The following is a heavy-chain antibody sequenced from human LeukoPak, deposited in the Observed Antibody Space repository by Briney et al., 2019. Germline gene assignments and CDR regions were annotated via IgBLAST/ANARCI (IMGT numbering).Heavy chain of an antibody. CDR3: AKEVAAAGHLPVDD. V-gene: IGHV3-30*18. CDR1: GFTFSSYG. J-gene: IGHJ4*02. Sequence: PGGSLRLSCAASGFTFSSYGMHWVHQAPGKGLEWVAVISYDGSNKYYADSVKGRFTISRDNSKNTLYLQMNSLRAEDTPVNYCAKEVAAAGHLPVDDWGQGTLVTVSS. CDR2: ISYDGSNK. D-gene: IGHD6-13*01.